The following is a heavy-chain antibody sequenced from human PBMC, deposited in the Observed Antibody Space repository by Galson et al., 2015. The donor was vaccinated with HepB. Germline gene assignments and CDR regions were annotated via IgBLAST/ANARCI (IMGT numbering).Heavy chain of an antibody. Sequence: SLRLSCAASGFTFNTYTMQWVRQAPGKGLEWVAAISSAGDIQFHADSVKGRFTFSRDNSENMLYLQMNSLRVEDTAIYYCARDAVGRGSGSYSAFDYWGQGTLVTVSS. CDR3: ARDAVGRGSGSYSAFDY. CDR1: GFTFNTYT. J-gene: IGHJ4*02. V-gene: IGHV3-30-3*01. CDR2: ISSAGDIQ. D-gene: IGHD1-26*01.